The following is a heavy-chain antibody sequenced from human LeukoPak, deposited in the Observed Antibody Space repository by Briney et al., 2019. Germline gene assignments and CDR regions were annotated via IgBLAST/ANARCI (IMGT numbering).Heavy chain of an antibody. V-gene: IGHV3-23*01. CDR2: ISGSGGST. Sequence: PGGSLRLSCAASGFTFSSYAMSWVRQAPGKGLEWVSTISGSGGSTYYADSVRGRFTISRDNSKSTLCLQMNSLRAEDTAVYYCAKGANFVVVPAAVNWFDPWGQGTLVTVSS. CDR1: GFTFSSYA. CDR3: AKGANFVVVPAAVNWFDP. J-gene: IGHJ5*02. D-gene: IGHD2-2*01.